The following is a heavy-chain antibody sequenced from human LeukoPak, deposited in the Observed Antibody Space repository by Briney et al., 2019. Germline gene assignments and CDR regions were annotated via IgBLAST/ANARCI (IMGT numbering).Heavy chain of an antibody. V-gene: IGHV3-48*01. D-gene: IGHD5-18*01. CDR2: ISSSSSTI. CDR1: GFTFSSYE. J-gene: IGHJ4*02. CDR3: ARGAMDTAMVIDY. Sequence: GGSLRLSCAASGFTFSSYEMNWVRQAPGKGLEWVSYISSSSSTIYYADSVKGRFTISRDNAKNSLYLQMNSLRAEDTAVYYCARGAMDTAMVIDYWGQGTLVTVSS.